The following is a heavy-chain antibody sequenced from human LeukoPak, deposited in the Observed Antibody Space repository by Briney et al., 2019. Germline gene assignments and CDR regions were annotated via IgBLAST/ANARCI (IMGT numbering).Heavy chain of an antibody. Sequence: PSETLSLTCTVSGGSISSSSYYWGWIRQPPGKGLEWIGSIYYSGSTNYNPSLKSRVTISVDTSKNQFSLKLSSVTAADTAVYYCARGATVTTWTYFDYWGQGTLVTVSS. D-gene: IGHD4-17*01. CDR1: GGSISSSSYY. V-gene: IGHV4-39*07. J-gene: IGHJ4*02. CDR3: ARGATVTTWTYFDY. CDR2: IYYSGST.